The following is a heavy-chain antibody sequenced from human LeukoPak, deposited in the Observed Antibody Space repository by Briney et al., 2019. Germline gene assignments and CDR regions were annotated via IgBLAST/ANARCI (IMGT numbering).Heavy chain of an antibody. CDR2: VRGSGGST. CDR3: AKDLASGYYVFDY. CDR1: GFTFSNYA. Sequence: GGSLRLSCVASGFTFSNYAMSWVRQAPGKGLEWVSVVRGSGGSTYYADSVKGRFTISRDNSKNTLYLQMNSLRAEDTAVYYCAKDLASGYYVFDYWGQGTLVTVSS. J-gene: IGHJ4*02. D-gene: IGHD3-22*01. V-gene: IGHV3-23*01.